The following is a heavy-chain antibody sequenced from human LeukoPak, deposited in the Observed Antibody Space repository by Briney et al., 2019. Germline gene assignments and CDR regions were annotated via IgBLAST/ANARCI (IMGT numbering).Heavy chain of an antibody. CDR2: IYYSGST. CDR1: GGSISSGDYY. V-gene: IGHV4-30-4*01. J-gene: IGHJ5*02. CDR3: ARATGRGIVVLPGASWYWFDP. D-gene: IGHD2-2*01. Sequence: SQTLSLTCTVSGGSISSGDYYWSWIRQPPGNGLEWIGYIYYSGSTYYNPSLKSRLTISVDTSKNQFSLKLSSVTAADTAVYYCARATGRGIVVLPGASWYWFDPWGQGTLVTVSS.